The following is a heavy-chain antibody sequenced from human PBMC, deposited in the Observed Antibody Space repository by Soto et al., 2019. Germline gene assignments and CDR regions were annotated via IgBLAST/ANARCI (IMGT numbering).Heavy chain of an antibody. V-gene: IGHV1-24*01. D-gene: IGHD6-13*01. CDR2: FDPEDGET. CDR3: AGIAAAGKNYYYMDV. J-gene: IGHJ6*03. Sequence: ASVNVSCKVSGYTLTELSMHWVRQAPGKGLEWMGGFDPEDGETIYAQKFQGRVTMTEDTSTDTAYMELSSLRSEDTAVYYCAGIAAAGKNYYYMDVWGKGTTVTVSS. CDR1: GYTLTELS.